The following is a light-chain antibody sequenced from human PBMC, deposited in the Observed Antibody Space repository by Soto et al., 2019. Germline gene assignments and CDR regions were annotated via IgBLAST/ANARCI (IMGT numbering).Light chain of an antibody. J-gene: IGKJ1*01. CDR3: QQYNSYPWT. V-gene: IGKV1-5*03. CDR1: QSISNW. CDR2: EAS. Sequence: DIQMTQSPSTLSASVGDRVTITCRASQSISNWLAWYQQKPGKAPKLLISEASSLESGVTSRFSGSGSGTEFTLTISSLQPDDFATYYCQQYNSYPWTFGQGTKVEIK.